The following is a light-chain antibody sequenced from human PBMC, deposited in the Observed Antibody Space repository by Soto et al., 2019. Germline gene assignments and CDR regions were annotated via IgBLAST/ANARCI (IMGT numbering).Light chain of an antibody. J-gene: IGKJ4*01. CDR3: HQRSNRALT. Sequence: EIVWTQSPATLSLSPRERATLSCRASQSVSSYLALYQQTPGQAPRLLVYDASNRATGIPARFSGSGSGTDFHLTICSLEREDLAVVYCHQRSNRALTFGGGTKAE. CDR2: DAS. CDR1: QSVSSY. V-gene: IGKV3-11*01.